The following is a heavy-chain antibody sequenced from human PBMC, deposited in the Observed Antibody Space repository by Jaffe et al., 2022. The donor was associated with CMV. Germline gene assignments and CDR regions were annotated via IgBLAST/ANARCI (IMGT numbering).Heavy chain of an antibody. CDR3: ARAILRRPGWWELLPPNYYFDY. Sequence: QVQLQESGPGLVKPSGTLSLTCAVSGGSISSSNWWSWVRQPPGKGLEWIGEIYHSGSTNYNPSLKSRVTISVDKSKNQFSLKLSSVTAADTAVYYCARAILRRPGWWELLPPNYYFDYWGQGTLVTVSS. CDR1: GGSISSSNW. CDR2: IYHSGST. D-gene: IGHD1-26*01. V-gene: IGHV4-4*02. J-gene: IGHJ4*02.